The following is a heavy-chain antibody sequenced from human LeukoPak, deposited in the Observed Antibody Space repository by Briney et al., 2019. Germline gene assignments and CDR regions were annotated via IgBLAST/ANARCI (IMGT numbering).Heavy chain of an antibody. CDR1: GFXFSSYW. J-gene: IGHJ4*02. CDR2: IKQDGSEK. CDR3: AWDGGYCSSTGCYDRLDS. V-gene: IGHV3-7*04. Sequence: GGSLRLSCAASGFXFSSYWITWVRQAPGKGLEWVANIKQDGSEKYYVDSVKGRFTISRDNAKNSLHLQMNSLRAEDTAVYYCAWDGGYCSSTGCYDRLDSWGQGTLVTVSS. D-gene: IGHD2-2*01.